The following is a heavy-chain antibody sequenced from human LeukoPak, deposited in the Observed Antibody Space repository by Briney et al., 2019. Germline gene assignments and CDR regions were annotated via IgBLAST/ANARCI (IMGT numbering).Heavy chain of an antibody. Sequence: PSETLSLTCTVSGGSISSSSCYWGWIRQPPGKGLEWIGSIYYSGSTYYNPSLKSRVTISVDTSKNQFSLKLSSVTAADTAVYYCASSITMVRGVITKGSYYFDYWGQGTLVTVSS. J-gene: IGHJ4*02. CDR1: GGSISSSSCY. CDR2: IYYSGST. V-gene: IGHV4-39*01. D-gene: IGHD3-10*01. CDR3: ASSITMVRGVITKGSYYFDY.